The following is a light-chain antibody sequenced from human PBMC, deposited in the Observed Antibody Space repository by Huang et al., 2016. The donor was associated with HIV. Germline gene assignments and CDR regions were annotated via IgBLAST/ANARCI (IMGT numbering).Light chain of an antibody. CDR2: GAS. CDR3: QQYNTYLDT. J-gene: IGKJ2*01. CDR1: QIINTW. V-gene: IGKV1-5*03. Sequence: DIQMTQSPSTLSAFVGDRVTITCRASQIINTWLAWYQQKPGKAPNLLIYGASSLQIGVPSRFTGSGSGTEFTLTITSLQPDDLGTYYCQQYNTYLDTFGQGTKLEI.